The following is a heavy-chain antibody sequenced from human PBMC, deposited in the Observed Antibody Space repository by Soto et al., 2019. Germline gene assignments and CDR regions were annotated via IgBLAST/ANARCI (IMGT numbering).Heavy chain of an antibody. Sequence: QMHLQESGPGLVKPSETLSLTCTVYGGSVTSDEDYWTWIHQSPGKGLEWIGYISNSGSTGYNPSLKTRLSMSVDRSKNQFTLRLTSVTAADTAVYFCATESGSTYGYFDHWGQGTQVTVSS. CDR3: ATESGSTYGYFDH. CDR1: GGSVTSDEDY. CDR2: ISNSGST. J-gene: IGHJ4*02. V-gene: IGHV4-30-4*01. D-gene: IGHD5-18*01.